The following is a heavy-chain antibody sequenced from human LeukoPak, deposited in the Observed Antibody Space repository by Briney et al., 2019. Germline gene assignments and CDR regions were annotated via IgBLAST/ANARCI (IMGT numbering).Heavy chain of an antibody. D-gene: IGHD3-9*01. CDR1: GYTFTSYG. CDR3: ARDLAVLRYFDWYDLFDY. V-gene: IGHV1-18*01. Sequence: GASVRVSRKASGYTFTSYGISWVRQAPGQGLEWMGWISAYNGNTNYAQKLQGRVTMTTDTSTSTAYMELRSLRSDDTAVYYCARDLAVLRYFDWYDLFDYWGQGTLVTVSS. CDR2: ISAYNGNT. J-gene: IGHJ4*02.